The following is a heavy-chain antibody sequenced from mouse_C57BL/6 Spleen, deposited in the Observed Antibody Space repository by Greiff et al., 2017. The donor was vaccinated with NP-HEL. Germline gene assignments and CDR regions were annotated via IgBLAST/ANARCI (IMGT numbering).Heavy chain of an antibody. V-gene: IGHV1-19*01. D-gene: IGHD2-4*01. Sequence: VQLQQSGPVLVKPGASVKMSCKASGYTFTDYYMNWVKQSHGKSLEWIGVINPYNGGTSYNQKFKGKATLTVDKSSSTAYMELNSLTSEDSAVYYCARAIGYDYDGSWCAYWGQGTLVTVSA. CDR2: INPYNGGT. J-gene: IGHJ3*01. CDR3: ARAIGYDYDGSWCAY. CDR1: GYTFTDYY.